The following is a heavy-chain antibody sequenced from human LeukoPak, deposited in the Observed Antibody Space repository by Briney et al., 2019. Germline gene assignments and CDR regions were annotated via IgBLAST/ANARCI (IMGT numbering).Heavy chain of an antibody. Sequence: SETLSLTCTVFGVSISSFYWSWIRQPAGKGLQWIGRIYTSGSTNYSPSPRSRVTMSVDTSKNQFSLKLNSVTAADTAVYFCARGPDWPIDSWGQGTLVTVSS. CDR3: ARGPDWPIDS. D-gene: IGHD3-9*01. CDR2: IYTSGST. CDR1: GVSISSFY. J-gene: IGHJ4*02. V-gene: IGHV4-4*07.